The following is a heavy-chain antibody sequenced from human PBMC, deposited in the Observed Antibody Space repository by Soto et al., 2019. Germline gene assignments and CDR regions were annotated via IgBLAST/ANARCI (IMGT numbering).Heavy chain of an antibody. CDR1: GGSISSGSYY. D-gene: IGHD5-18*01. CDR2: IYFSGST. V-gene: IGHV4-39*01. CDR3: AAKRGYSYVVDY. Sequence: QLQLQESGPGLVKPSETLSLTCTVSGGSISSGSYYWGWIRQPPGKGLEWIGSIYFSGSTYYNPALKSRVTISVDTPKNQYSLKLRSVTAADTAVYYYAAKRGYSYVVDYWGQGTLVTVSS. J-gene: IGHJ4*02.